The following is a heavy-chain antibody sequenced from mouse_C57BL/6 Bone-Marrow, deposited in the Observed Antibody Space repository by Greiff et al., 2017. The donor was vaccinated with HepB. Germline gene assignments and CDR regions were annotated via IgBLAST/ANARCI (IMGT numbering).Heavy chain of an antibody. V-gene: IGHV1-64*01. CDR1: GYTFTSYW. CDR2: INPNSGST. Sequence: QVQLQQPGAELVKPGASVKLSCKASGYTFTSYWMHWVKQRPGQGLEWIGMINPNSGSTNYNEKFKSKATLTVDKSSSTAYMQLSSLTSEDSAVYYCTRIGNGDSALYYWGQGTRLTVTS. D-gene: IGHD1-1*01. J-gene: IGHJ2*03. CDR3: TRIGNGDSALYY.